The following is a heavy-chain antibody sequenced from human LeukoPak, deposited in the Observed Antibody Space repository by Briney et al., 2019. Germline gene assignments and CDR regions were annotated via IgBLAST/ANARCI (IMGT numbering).Heavy chain of an antibody. CDR2: IWYDGSNN. V-gene: IGHV3-33*01. D-gene: IGHD6-6*01. CDR1: GLTFRSYG. J-gene: IGHJ4*02. Sequence: GGSLRLSCAASGLTFRSYGMHWVRKAPGKGLELVAVIWYDGSNNYYADSVKGRFTITRDNSKNTLYLQMNSLRAEDTAVYYCASYSSSSLFDYWGQGTLVTVSS. CDR3: ASYSSSSLFDY.